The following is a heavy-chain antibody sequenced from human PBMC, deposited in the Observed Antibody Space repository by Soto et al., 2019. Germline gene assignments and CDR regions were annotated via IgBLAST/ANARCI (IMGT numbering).Heavy chain of an antibody. D-gene: IGHD2-15*01. CDR3: ARELIGYCSGGSCYGMDV. Sequence: QVQLVQSGAEVKKPGSSVKVSCKASGGTFSSYAISWVRQAPGQGLEWMGGIIPIFGTANYAQKFQGRVTITAGESTSTAYMELSSLRSEDTAVYYCARELIGYCSGGSCYGMDVWGQGTTVTVSS. CDR2: IIPIFGTA. CDR1: GGTFSSYA. V-gene: IGHV1-69*12. J-gene: IGHJ6*02.